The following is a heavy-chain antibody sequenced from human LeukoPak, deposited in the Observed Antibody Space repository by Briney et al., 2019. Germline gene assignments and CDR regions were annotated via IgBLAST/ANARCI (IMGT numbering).Heavy chain of an antibody. D-gene: IGHD3-22*01. CDR3: ARPPTDSSGYYYYYGMGV. Sequence: SVKVSCKASGGTFSSYAISWVRQAPGQGLEWMGRIIPILGIANYAQKFQGRVTITADKSTSTAYMELSSLRSEDTAVYYCARPPTDSSGYYYYYGMGVWGQGTTVTVSS. CDR1: GGTFSSYA. J-gene: IGHJ6*02. V-gene: IGHV1-69*04. CDR2: IIPILGIA.